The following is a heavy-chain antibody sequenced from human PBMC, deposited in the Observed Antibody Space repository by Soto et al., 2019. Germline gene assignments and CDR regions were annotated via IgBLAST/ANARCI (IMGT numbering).Heavy chain of an antibody. D-gene: IGHD6-13*01. CDR2: IYWDDDK. CDR1: GFSLSTSGVG. Sequence: QITLKESGPPLVKPTQTLTLTCTFSGFSLSTSGVGVGWIRQPPGKALEWLALIYWDDDKRYSPSLKSRLTSTKHTSKNQVVHTLTDMDPVDTATYYCAHSIAPRIFDYWGQGTLVTVSS. J-gene: IGHJ4*02. V-gene: IGHV2-5*02. CDR3: AHSIAPRIFDY.